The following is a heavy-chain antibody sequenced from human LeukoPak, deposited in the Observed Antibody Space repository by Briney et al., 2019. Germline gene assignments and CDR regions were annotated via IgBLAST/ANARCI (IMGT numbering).Heavy chain of an antibody. D-gene: IGHD3-10*01. CDR3: ARVNYYGSGSYSTGDY. CDR1: GGSISSSNW. Sequence: SETLSLTCAVSGGSISSSNWWSWVRPPPGKGLEWIGEIYHSGSTNYDPSLKSRVTISVDKSKNQFSLKLSSVTAADTAVYYCARVNYYGSGSYSTGDYWGQGTLVTVSS. V-gene: IGHV4-4*02. CDR2: IYHSGST. J-gene: IGHJ4*02.